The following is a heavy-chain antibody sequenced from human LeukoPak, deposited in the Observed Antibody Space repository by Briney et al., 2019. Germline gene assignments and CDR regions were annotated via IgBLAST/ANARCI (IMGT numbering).Heavy chain of an antibody. CDR3: ARDRGYSSSWYNFDY. CDR2: ISSSSSTI. V-gene: IGHV3-48*01. Sequence: GGSLRLSCAASGFTFSSYSMNWVRQAPGKGLEWVSYISSSSSTIYYADSVKGRFTISRDNAKNSLYLQMNSLRAEDTAVYYCARDRGYSSSWYNFDYWGQGTLVTVPS. CDR1: GFTFSSYS. J-gene: IGHJ4*02. D-gene: IGHD6-13*01.